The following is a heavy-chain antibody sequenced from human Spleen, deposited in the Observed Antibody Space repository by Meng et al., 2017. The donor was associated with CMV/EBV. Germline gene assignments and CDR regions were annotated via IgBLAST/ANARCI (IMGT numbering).Heavy chain of an antibody. J-gene: IGHJ4*02. V-gene: IGHV3-21*01. Sequence: EVQLVESGGXLVMPGGSXRLPCAASGFTFSSYSMSWVRQAPGKGLEWVSSISRSSSYIYYADSVKGRFTISRDNAKNSLYLQMNSLRAEDTAVYYCAREYVEMATIGVFDYWGQGTLVTVSS. CDR2: ISRSSSYI. D-gene: IGHD5-24*01. CDR3: AREYVEMATIGVFDY. CDR1: GFTFSSYS.